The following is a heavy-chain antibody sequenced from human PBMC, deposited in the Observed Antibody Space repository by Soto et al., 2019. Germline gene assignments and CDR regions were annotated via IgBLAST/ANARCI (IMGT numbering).Heavy chain of an antibody. Sequence: QVQLVESGGGVVQPGRSLRLSCAASGFTFSSYGMHWVRQAPGKGLEWVAVIWYDGSNKYYADSVKGRFTTSRDNSKNTLYLQKNSLRAEDTAVYYCASEYWSGGSCYYYGMDVWGQGTTVTVSS. CDR2: IWYDGSNK. J-gene: IGHJ6*02. V-gene: IGHV3-33*01. D-gene: IGHD2-15*01. CDR1: GFTFSSYG. CDR3: ASEYWSGGSCYYYGMDV.